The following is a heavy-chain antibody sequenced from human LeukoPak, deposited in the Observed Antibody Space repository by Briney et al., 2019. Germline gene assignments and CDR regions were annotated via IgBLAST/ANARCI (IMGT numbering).Heavy chain of an antibody. J-gene: IGHJ5*02. D-gene: IGHD6-13*01. CDR3: ARDQSSSWYVAWFDP. CDR2: INSDGRST. V-gene: IGHV3-74*01. Sequence: PGGSLRLSCAASEFTFSIYWMHWVRQAPGKGLVWVSRINSDGRSTTYADSVKGRFTISRDNAKNTLYLQMNSLRVEDTAVYYCARDQSSSWYVAWFDPWGQGTLVTVSS. CDR1: EFTFSIYW.